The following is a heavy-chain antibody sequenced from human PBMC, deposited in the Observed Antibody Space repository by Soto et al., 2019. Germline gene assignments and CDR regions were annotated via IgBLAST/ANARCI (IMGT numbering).Heavy chain of an antibody. V-gene: IGHV5-51*01. CDR1: GYSFINYC. CDR2: IYPGDSDT. Sequence: GESLKISCQGSGYSFINYCIAWVRQMPGKGLEWMGIIYPGDSDTRYSPSFQGQVTISADKSISTAYLQWSSLKASDTAMYYCARHGNDFWSGRSYYYGMDAWGQGTTVTVSS. CDR3: ARHGNDFWSGRSYYYGMDA. J-gene: IGHJ6*02. D-gene: IGHD3-3*01.